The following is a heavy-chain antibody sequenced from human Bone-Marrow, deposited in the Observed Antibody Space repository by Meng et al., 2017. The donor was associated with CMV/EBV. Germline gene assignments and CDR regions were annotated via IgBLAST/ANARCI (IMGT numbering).Heavy chain of an antibody. V-gene: IGHV1-18*01. CDR3: ARAEVLRFWEWFFPPPDY. D-gene: IGHD3-3*01. CDR2: ISAYNGNT. J-gene: IGHJ4*02. CDR1: GYTFTSYG. Sequence: ASVKVSCKASGYTFTSYGISWVRQAPGQGLEWMGWISAYNGNTNYAQKLQGRVTMTTDTSTSTAYMELRSLRSDDTAVYYCARAEVLRFWEWFFPPPDYWGQGTLVTVSS.